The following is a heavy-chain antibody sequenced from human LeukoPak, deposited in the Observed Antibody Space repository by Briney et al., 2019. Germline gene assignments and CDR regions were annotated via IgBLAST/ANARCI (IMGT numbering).Heavy chain of an antibody. Sequence: GGSLTLSCAASGLTFSSYSMHWVRQAPGKGLEWVSSISTSSSYIYYADSVKGRFTISRDNAKNSLYLQMNSLGAEDTAVYYCARDRFYSNAFDMWGQGTMVTVSS. CDR1: GLTFSSYS. D-gene: IGHD3-3*01. CDR3: ARDRFYSNAFDM. CDR2: ISTSSSYI. V-gene: IGHV3-21*01. J-gene: IGHJ3*02.